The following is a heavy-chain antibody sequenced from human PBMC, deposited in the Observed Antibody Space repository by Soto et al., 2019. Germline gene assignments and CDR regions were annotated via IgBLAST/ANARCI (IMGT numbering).Heavy chain of an antibody. Sequence: GGSLRLSCAASGFTVGNNYMSWVRQAPGKGLEWVSIIHRGGGTSYADSVKGRFTISRDSSKNILYLQINGMTAHDTAVYYCATSANAYRSPFDYCGQGDLVTVSP. J-gene: IGHJ4*02. V-gene: IGHV3-66*01. D-gene: IGHD3-16*02. CDR2: IHRGGGT. CDR3: ATSANAYRSPFDY. CDR1: GFTVGNNY.